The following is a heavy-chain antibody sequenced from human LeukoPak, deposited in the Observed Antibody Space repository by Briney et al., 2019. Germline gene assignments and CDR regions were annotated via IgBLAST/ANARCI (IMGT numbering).Heavy chain of an antibody. J-gene: IGHJ4*02. V-gene: IGHV1-46*01. CDR2: INPNSGTI. Sequence: ASVKVSCKASGYTFSSFYVNWVRQAPGQGLEWMGIINPNSGTISCAQKFQGRVTMTRDMSTSTVFMDLSSLTSEDTAVYYCARGSAYSSRAPIDHWGQGTLVTVSS. D-gene: IGHD6-13*01. CDR1: GYTFSSFY. CDR3: ARGSAYSSRAPIDH.